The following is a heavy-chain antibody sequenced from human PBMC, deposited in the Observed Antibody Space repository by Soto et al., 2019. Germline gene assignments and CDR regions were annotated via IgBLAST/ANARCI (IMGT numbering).Heavy chain of an antibody. V-gene: IGHV1-18*01. CDR3: ARSGDSSGYYLGYVDY. CDR1: GYTFTSYG. CDR2: ISAYNGNT. Sequence: QVQLVQSGAEVKKPGATVKVSCKASGYTFTSYGISWVRQAPGQGLEWMGWISAYNGNTNYAQKLQGRVTMTTDTSTSTAYMELWSLRSDDSAVYCCARSGDSSGYYLGYVDYGGQGSLVSVSS. J-gene: IGHJ4*02. D-gene: IGHD3-22*01.